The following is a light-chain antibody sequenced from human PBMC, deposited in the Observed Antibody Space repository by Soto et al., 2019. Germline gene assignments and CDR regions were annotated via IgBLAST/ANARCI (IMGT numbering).Light chain of an antibody. CDR3: HQRQSWPRT. CDR1: QSVSTY. Sequence: EIVLTQSPATLSLSPGERATLSCRASQSVSTYLAWYQQKAGRPPRLLIYDASKRATGIPARFSGSGSGTDFTLTISSLAPDDFAIYYCHQRQSWPRTFGQGTKVDI. CDR2: DAS. J-gene: IGKJ1*01. V-gene: IGKV3-11*01.